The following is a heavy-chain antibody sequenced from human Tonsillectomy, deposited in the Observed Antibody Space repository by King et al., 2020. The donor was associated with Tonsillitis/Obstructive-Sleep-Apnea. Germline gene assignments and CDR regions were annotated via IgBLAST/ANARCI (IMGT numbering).Heavy chain of an antibody. Sequence: DVQLVESGGGLVKPGGSLRLSCAASGFTFSNAWMNWVRQAPGKGLEWVGRIKSKTDGGTTDYAAPVKGRFTISRDESKNTLYLQMKRLKTEDTAVYYCTTGVGHFDSSGYYFDSWGQGTLVTVSS. CDR1: GFTFSNAW. V-gene: IGHV3-15*07. CDR3: TTGVGHFDSSGYYFDS. D-gene: IGHD3-22*01. J-gene: IGHJ4*02. CDR2: IKSKTDGGTT.